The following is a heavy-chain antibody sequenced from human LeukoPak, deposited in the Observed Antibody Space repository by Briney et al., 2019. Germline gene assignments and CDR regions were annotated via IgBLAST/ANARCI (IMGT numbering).Heavy chain of an antibody. V-gene: IGHV3-23*01. CDR1: GVTFNIHG. J-gene: IGHJ4*02. D-gene: IGHD7-27*01. CDR2: VGGGTDI. CDR3: AIDATPRHGIWGNFDH. Sequence: GGSLRLSCVASGVTFNIHGMTWVRQAPGEGLEWVSSVGGGTDIHYADSVKGRFIASRDDSKNTLYLQMSSLRAEDTAVYYCAIDATPRHGIWGNFDHCGQGTPVTVSS.